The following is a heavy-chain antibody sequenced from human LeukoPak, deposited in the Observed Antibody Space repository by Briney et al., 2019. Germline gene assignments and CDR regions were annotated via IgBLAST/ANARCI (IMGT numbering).Heavy chain of an antibody. J-gene: IGHJ6*02. D-gene: IGHD5-12*01. CDR1: GGSISSYY. V-gene: IGHV4-4*07. Sequence: SETLSLTCTVPGGSISSYYWSWIRQPAGKGLEWIGRIYTSGSTNYNPPLKSRVTMSVDTSKNQFSLKLSSVTAADTAVYYCASNSGYDSGVGYYGMDVWGQGTTVTVSS. CDR3: ASNSGYDSGVGYYGMDV. CDR2: IYTSGST.